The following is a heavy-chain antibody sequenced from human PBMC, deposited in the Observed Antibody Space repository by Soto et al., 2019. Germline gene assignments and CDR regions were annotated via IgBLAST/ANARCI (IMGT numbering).Heavy chain of an antibody. CDR3: ACSSGIDAAGDYYYGMDV. CDR1: GGTFSSYA. Sequence: SVKVSCKASGGTFSSYAISWVRQAPGQGLEWMGGIIPIFGTANYAQKFQGRVTITADESTSTAYMELSSLRSEDTAVYYCACSSGIDAAGDYYYGMDVWGQGTTVTVSS. V-gene: IGHV1-69*13. CDR2: IIPIFGTA. D-gene: IGHD6-19*01. J-gene: IGHJ6*02.